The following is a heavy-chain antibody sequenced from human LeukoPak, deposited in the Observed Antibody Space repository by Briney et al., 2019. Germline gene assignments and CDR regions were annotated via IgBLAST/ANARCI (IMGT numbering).Heavy chain of an antibody. Sequence: SETLSLTCAVYGGSFSGYYWSWIRQPPGKGLEWIGEINHSGSTNYNPSLKSRVTISVDTSKNQFSLKLSSVTAADTAVYYCAREYYDILTGSTPPNYWGQGTLVTVSS. CDR1: GGSFSGYY. CDR3: AREYYDILTGSTPPNY. V-gene: IGHV4-34*01. D-gene: IGHD3-9*01. J-gene: IGHJ4*02. CDR2: INHSGST.